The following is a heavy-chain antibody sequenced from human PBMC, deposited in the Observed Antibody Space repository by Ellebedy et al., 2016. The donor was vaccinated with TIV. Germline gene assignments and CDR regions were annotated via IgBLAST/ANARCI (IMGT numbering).Heavy chain of an antibody. CDR3: AASDDYGGNSDAFDI. J-gene: IGHJ3*02. V-gene: IGHV1-69*04. CDR2: IIPILGIA. Sequence: ASVKVSCKASGGTFSSYAISWVRQAPGQGLEWMGRIIPILGIATYAQKFQGRVTITADKSTSTAYMELSSLRSEDTAVYYCAASDDYGGNSDAFDIWGQGTMVTVSS. D-gene: IGHD4-23*01. CDR1: GGTFSSYA.